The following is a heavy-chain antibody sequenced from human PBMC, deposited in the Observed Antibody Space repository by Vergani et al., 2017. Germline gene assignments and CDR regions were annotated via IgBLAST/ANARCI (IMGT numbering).Heavy chain of an antibody. J-gene: IGHJ5*02. V-gene: IGHV4-59*08. D-gene: IGHD4-23*01. Sequence: QVQLQESGPGLVKPSETLSLTCTVSGGSISSYYWSWIRQPPGKGLEWIGYIYYSGSTNYNPSLKSRVAISVETSKNQFSLKLSSVTAADTAVYYCATYGANLYTWFDPWGQGTLVTVSS. CDR3: ATYGANLYTWFDP. CDR1: GGSISSYY. CDR2: IYYSGST.